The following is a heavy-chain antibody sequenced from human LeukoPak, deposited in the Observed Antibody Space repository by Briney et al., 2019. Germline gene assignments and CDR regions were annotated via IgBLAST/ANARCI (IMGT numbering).Heavy chain of an antibody. CDR1: AGSISSYY. J-gene: IGHJ4*02. D-gene: IGHD4-17*01. V-gene: IGHV4-59*01. Sequence: SETLSLTCTVSAGSISSYYWSWIQQPPGKGLEWIGYIYYSGRTNYNPSLKSRVTISVDTSKNQFSLKLSYVTAADTAVYYCAVFSFYGHYVDYWGQGTLVTVS. CDR3: AVFSFYGHYVDY. CDR2: IYYSGRT.